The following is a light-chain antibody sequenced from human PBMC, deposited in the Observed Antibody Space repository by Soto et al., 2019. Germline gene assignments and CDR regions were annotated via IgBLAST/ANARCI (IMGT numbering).Light chain of an antibody. V-gene: IGLV3-1*01. CDR3: QAWDSNTYV. CDR1: KLGEKY. CDR2: QDN. Sequence: SYELTQPPSVSVSPGQTASITCSGDKLGEKYACWYQQRPGQSPVLVIYQDNKRPSGIPERFSGSNSGNTATLTISGTQAMDEADYYCQAWDSNTYVFGTGTKVTVL. J-gene: IGLJ1*01.